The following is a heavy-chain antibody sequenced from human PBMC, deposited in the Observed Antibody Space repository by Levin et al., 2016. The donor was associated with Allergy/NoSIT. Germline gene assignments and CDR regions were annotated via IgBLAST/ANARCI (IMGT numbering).Heavy chain of an antibody. CDR2: ISSSSSYT. Sequence: WIRQPPGKGLEWVSYISSSSSYTNYADSVKGRFTISRDDAKDSLYLQMNSLRAEDTAVYYCARVRGMATIGDPLVYWGQGTLVTVSS. CDR3: ARVRGMATIGDPLVY. V-gene: IGHV3-11*05. D-gene: IGHD5-24*01. J-gene: IGHJ4*02.